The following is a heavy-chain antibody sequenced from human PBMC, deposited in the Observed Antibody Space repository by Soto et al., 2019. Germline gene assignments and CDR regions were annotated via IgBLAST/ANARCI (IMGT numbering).Heavy chain of an antibody. J-gene: IGHJ6*02. Sequence: GGSLRLSCAASGFTFSNAWMNWVRQAPGKGLEWVGRIKSKTDGGTTDYAAPVKGRFTISRDDSKNTLYLQMNSLKTEDTAVYYCTTARCGDYVGHYYGMDVWGQGTTVTVSS. CDR1: GFTFSNAW. CDR2: IKSKTDGGTT. CDR3: TTARCGDYVGHYYGMDV. V-gene: IGHV3-15*07. D-gene: IGHD4-17*01.